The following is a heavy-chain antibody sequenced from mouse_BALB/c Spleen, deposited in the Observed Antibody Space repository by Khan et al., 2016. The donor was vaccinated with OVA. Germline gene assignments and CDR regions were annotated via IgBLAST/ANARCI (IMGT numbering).Heavy chain of an antibody. CDR1: GHTFTNYG. Sequence: QIQLVQSGPELKKPGETVKISCKASGHTFTNYGMNWVKQPPGKGLKWMGWINTYTGEPTYADDFNGRFAFSLETSASTAYLQINNLKNEDTATYVCARPPYCSYAMDNWGQGTSVTVSS. D-gene: IGHD2-10*01. CDR2: INTYTGEP. V-gene: IGHV9-3-1*01. CDR3: ARPPYCSYAMDN. J-gene: IGHJ4*01.